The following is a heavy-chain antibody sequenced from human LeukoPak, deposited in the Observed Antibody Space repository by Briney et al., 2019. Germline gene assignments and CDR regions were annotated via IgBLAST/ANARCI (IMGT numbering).Heavy chain of an antibody. CDR3: ARGTSRYCSSTSCYPGSFDY. J-gene: IGHJ4*02. V-gene: IGHV4-61*02. CDR1: GGSISSGGYY. Sequence: PSQTLSLTCAVSGGSISSGGYYWSWIRQPAGKGLEWIGRIYTSGSTNYNPSLKSRVTISVDTSKNQFSLKLSSVTAADTAVYYCARGTSRYCSSTSCYPGSFDYWGQGTLVTVSS. D-gene: IGHD2-2*01. CDR2: IYTSGST.